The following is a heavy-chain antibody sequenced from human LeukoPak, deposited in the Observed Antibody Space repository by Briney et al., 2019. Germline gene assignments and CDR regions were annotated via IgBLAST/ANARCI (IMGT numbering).Heavy chain of an antibody. D-gene: IGHD3-9*01. CDR2: IKQDGSEK. Sequence: GGSLRLSCAASGFTFSSYWMSWVRQAPGKGLEWVANIKQDGSEKYYVDSVKGRFTISRDNAKNSLYLQMNSLRAEDTAVYYCARDPPYYDILTGPRMDVWGQGTTVTVSS. CDR1: GFTFSSYW. V-gene: IGHV3-7*01. J-gene: IGHJ6*02. CDR3: ARDPPYYDILTGPRMDV.